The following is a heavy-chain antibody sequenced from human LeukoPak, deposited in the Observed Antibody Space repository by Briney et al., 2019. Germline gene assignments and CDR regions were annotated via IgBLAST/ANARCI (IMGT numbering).Heavy chain of an antibody. D-gene: IGHD2-2*01. CDR3: AKDLLLGYCSSTSCYNWFDP. Sequence: PGGSLRLSCAASGFTSSSYGMHWVRQAPGKGLEWVAFIRYDGSNKYYADSVKGRFTISRDNSKNTLYLQMNSLRAEDTAVYYCAKDLLLGYCSSTSCYNWFDPWGQGTLVTVSS. V-gene: IGHV3-30*02. CDR1: GFTSSSYG. CDR2: IRYDGSNK. J-gene: IGHJ5*02.